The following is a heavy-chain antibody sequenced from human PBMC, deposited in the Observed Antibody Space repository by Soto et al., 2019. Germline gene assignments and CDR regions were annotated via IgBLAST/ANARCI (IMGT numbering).Heavy chain of an antibody. CDR2: IYYSGTT. V-gene: IGHV4-31*03. D-gene: IGHD2-15*01. J-gene: IGHJ4*02. Sequence: QVQLQESGPGLVKPSQTLSLSCTVSGVSISSGGYYWSWIRQHPGKGLEWIGYIYYSGTTYYNPSLKSRVTISVDTSKNQFSLKLTSVTAADTAVYYCARAGYCSGGSCYGVFAYWGQGTLVTVSS. CDR1: GVSISSGGYY. CDR3: ARAGYCSGGSCYGVFAY.